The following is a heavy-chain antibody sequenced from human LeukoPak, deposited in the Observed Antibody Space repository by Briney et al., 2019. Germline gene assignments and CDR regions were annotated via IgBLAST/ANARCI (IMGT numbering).Heavy chain of an antibody. J-gene: IGHJ4*02. Sequence: SETLSLTCTVSGGSISSYYWSWIRQPPGKGLEWIGYIYYSGSTNYNPSLKSRVTISVDTSKNQFSLKLSSVTAADTAVYYCARDYGHYYDSSGYPGYWGQGTLVTVSS. CDR3: ARDYGHYYDSSGYPGY. CDR2: IYYSGST. CDR1: GGSISSYY. D-gene: IGHD3-22*01. V-gene: IGHV4-59*01.